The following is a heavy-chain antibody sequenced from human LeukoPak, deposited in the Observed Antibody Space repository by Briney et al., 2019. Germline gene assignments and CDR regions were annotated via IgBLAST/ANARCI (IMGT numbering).Heavy chain of an antibody. Sequence: GGSLRLSCAASGFTFSSYEMNWVRQAPGKGLEWVSYISGSGSTIYYADSVKGRFTISRDNAKNSLYLQMNSLRAEDTAVYYCAKVGPMTSVTRVFRSRTYYYYYMDVWGKGTTVTVSS. CDR2: ISGSGSTI. J-gene: IGHJ6*03. D-gene: IGHD4-17*01. CDR3: AKVGPMTSVTRVFRSRTYYYYYMDV. CDR1: GFTFSSYE. V-gene: IGHV3-48*03.